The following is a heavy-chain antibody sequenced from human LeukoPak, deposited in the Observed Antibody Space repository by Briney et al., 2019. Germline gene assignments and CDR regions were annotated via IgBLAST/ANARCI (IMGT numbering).Heavy chain of an antibody. V-gene: IGHV3-33*06. CDR1: GFTFSSYG. Sequence: RGSLRLSCAASGFTFSSYGMHWVRQAPGKGLEWVAVIWYDGSNKYYADSVKGRFTICRDNSKNTLYLQMNSLRAEDTAVYYCAKESSDYDSSGYYRYFDYWGQGTLVTVSS. D-gene: IGHD3-22*01. J-gene: IGHJ4*02. CDR2: IWYDGSNK. CDR3: AKESSDYDSSGYYRYFDY.